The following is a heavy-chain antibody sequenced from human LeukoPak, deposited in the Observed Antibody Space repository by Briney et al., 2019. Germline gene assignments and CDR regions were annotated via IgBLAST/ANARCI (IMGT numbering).Heavy chain of an antibody. Sequence: GGSLRLSCAASGFSFSSYEMNWVRQAPGKGLEWVSYISSSGSTIYYADSVKGRFTISRDNAKNSLYLQMNSLRAEDTAGYYCARRSLASGTSWGQGTLVTVSS. CDR3: ARRSLASGTS. J-gene: IGHJ5*02. D-gene: IGHD1-1*01. CDR2: ISSSGSTI. CDR1: GFSFSSYE. V-gene: IGHV3-48*03.